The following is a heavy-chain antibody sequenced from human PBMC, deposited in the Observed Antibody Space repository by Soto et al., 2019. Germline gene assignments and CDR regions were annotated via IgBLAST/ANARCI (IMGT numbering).Heavy chain of an antibody. CDR3: ARGDCVGGTCYSLAGSFYYYMDV. CDR2: TNSYGSVS. Sequence: EVQLVESGGGLVQPGGSRRLSFPASGFTFINYWMYWVRQAPGKGLLWVSRTNSYGSVSSYADSVKGRLTISRDNVKNTLYLQMNSLRAEDTAVYYCARGDCVGGTCYSLAGSFYYYMDVWGKGTTVTVFS. D-gene: IGHD2-15*01. J-gene: IGHJ6*03. CDR1: GFTFINYW. V-gene: IGHV3-74*01.